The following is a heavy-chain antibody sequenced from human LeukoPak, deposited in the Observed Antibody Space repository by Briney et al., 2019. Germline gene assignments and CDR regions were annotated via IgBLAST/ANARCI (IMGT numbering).Heavy chain of an antibody. V-gene: IGHV4-59*01. J-gene: IGHJ4*02. Sequence: PSETLSFTCTVSGGSISSYYWSWIRQPPGKGLEWIGYIYYSGSTNYNPSLKSRVTISVDTSKNQFSLKLSSVTAADTAVYYCARLRRRRGTDIDYWGQGTLVTVSS. CDR3: ARLRRRRGTDIDY. CDR2: IYYSGST. CDR1: GGSISSYY. D-gene: IGHD3-16*01.